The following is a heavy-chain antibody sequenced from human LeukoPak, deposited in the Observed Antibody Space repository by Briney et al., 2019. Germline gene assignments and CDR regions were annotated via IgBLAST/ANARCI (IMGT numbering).Heavy chain of an antibody. J-gene: IGHJ4*02. Sequence: GGSLRLSCAASGFTFGGSAMHWVRQASGKGLEWVGRIRSKANSYATAYAASVKGRFTISRDDSKNTAYLQMNSLKTEDTAVYYCTVNYCSGGSCYMLWGQGTLVTVSS. CDR2: IRSKANSYAT. V-gene: IGHV3-73*01. D-gene: IGHD2-15*01. CDR3: TVNYCSGGSCYML. CDR1: GFTFGGSA.